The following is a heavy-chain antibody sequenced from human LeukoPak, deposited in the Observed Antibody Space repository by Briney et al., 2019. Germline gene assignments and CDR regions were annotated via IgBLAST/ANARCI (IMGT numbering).Heavy chain of an antibody. V-gene: IGHV3-53*01. CDR1: GFTFSSYS. J-gene: IGHJ4*02. CDR3: ARLGYGYHFDF. D-gene: IGHD5-18*01. CDR2: IYSGGST. Sequence: PGGSLRLSCAASGFTFSSYSMNWVRQAPGKGLEWVSVIYSGGSTYYADSVKGRFSISRDNSKNTLYLQMNSLRAEDTAVYYCARLGYGYHFDFWGQGTLVSVSS.